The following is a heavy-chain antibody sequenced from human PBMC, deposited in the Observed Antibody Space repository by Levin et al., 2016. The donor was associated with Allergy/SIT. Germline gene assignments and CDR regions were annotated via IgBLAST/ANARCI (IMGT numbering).Heavy chain of an antibody. Sequence: WIRQPPGKGLEWIGEINHSGSTNYNPSLKSRVTISVDTSKNQFSLKLSSVTAADTAVYYCARERRDYYDSSGPYFDYWGQGTLVTVSS. J-gene: IGHJ4*02. D-gene: IGHD3-22*01. V-gene: IGHV4-34*01. CDR2: INHSGST. CDR3: ARERRDYYDSSGPYFDY.